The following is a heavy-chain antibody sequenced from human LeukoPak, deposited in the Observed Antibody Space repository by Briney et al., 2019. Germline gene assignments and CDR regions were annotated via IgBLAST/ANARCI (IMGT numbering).Heavy chain of an antibody. CDR2: IIPIFGTA. Sequence: SVKVSCKASGGTFSSYAISWVRQAPGQGLEWMGRIIPIFGTANYAQKFQGRVTITTDESTSTAYVELSSLRSEDTAVYYCARGGDFWSGYYRDYYYYYMDVWGKGTTVTVSS. CDR1: GGTFSSYA. D-gene: IGHD3-3*01. CDR3: ARGGDFWSGYYRDYYYYYMDV. J-gene: IGHJ6*03. V-gene: IGHV1-69*05.